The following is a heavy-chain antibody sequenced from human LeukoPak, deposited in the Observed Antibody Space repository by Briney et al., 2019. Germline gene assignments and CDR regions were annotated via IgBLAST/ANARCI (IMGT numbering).Heavy chain of an antibody. CDR3: ARDPVSGGYYYYYLDV. CDR2: ISYDGSNK. Sequence: PGRSLRLSCAASGFTFSSYAMHWVRQAPGKGLEWVAVISYDGSNKYYADSVKGRFTISRDNSKNTLYLQMNSLRAEDTAVYYCARDPVSGGYYYYYLDVWGKGTTVIVSS. V-gene: IGHV3-30*01. D-gene: IGHD6-25*01. CDR1: GFTFSSYA. J-gene: IGHJ6*03.